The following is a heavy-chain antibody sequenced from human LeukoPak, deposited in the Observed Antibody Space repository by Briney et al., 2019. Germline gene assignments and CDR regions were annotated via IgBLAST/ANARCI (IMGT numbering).Heavy chain of an antibody. CDR1: GFTFSSYA. CDR3: ARDPVYYYGSGSYFDY. V-gene: IGHV3-23*01. CDR2: ISGSGGST. D-gene: IGHD3-10*01. Sequence: GSLRLSCAASGFTFSSYAMSWVRQAPGKGLEWVSAISGSGGSTYYADSVKGRFTISRDNSKNTLYLQMNSLRAEDTAVYYCARDPVYYYGSGSYFDYWGQGTLVTVSS. J-gene: IGHJ4*02.